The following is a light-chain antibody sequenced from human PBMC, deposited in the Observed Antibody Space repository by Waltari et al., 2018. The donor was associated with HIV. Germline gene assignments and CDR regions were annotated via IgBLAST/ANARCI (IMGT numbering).Light chain of an antibody. V-gene: IGLV1-40*01. CDR2: CNS. Sequence: QSVLTRPPSVSGAPGQRVTISCTGSSSNIGAGNVVHWYQQFPGTAPKLLIYCNSNRPSGVPDRFSGSKSGTSASLAITGLQAEDEADYYCQSYDSNLSGVFGGGTKLTVL. CDR1: SSNIGAGNV. J-gene: IGLJ2*01. CDR3: QSYDSNLSGV.